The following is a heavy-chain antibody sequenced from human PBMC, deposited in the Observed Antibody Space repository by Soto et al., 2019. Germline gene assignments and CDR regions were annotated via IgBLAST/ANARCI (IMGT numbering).Heavy chain of an antibody. D-gene: IGHD3-10*01. Sequence: QVQLVESGGGVVHPGRSLRLSCAASGLTFSSYGMHWVRQAPGKGLEWVALIWYDGSNKYYGDSVKGRFTISSDNSKNTLYLQMNSLRAEDTAVYYCASHYGAGMDCWGQGTLVIVSS. V-gene: IGHV3-33*01. CDR3: ASHYGAGMDC. CDR2: IWYDGSNK. CDR1: GLTFSSYG. J-gene: IGHJ4*02.